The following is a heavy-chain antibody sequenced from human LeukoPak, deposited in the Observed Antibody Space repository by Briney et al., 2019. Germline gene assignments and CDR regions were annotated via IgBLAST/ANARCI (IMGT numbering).Heavy chain of an antibody. D-gene: IGHD6-13*01. CDR3: AREPNIAAAGTPIPYFDY. CDR1: GGSISSGSYY. J-gene: IGHJ4*02. Sequence: PSETLSLTCTVSGGSISSGSYYWSWIRQPAGKGLEWIGRIYTSGSTNYNPSLKSRVTISVDTSKNQFSLKLSSVTAADTAVYYCAREPNIAAAGTPIPYFDYWGQGTLVTVSP. CDR2: IYTSGST. V-gene: IGHV4-61*02.